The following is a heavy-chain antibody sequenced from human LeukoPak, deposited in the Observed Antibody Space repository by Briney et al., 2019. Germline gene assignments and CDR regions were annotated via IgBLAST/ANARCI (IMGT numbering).Heavy chain of an antibody. CDR1: GYTFSSYG. D-gene: IGHD3-10*01. V-gene: IGHV1-18*01. CDR3: ARDSPDGSGTYYNDSPDY. J-gene: IGHJ4*02. CDR2: ISAYNGNT. Sequence: ASVKVSCKASGYTFSSYGINWVRQAPGQGLEWMGWISAYNGNTNYRQKLQGRVTITTDTSTSTAYMGLRSLRSDDTAIYYCARDSPDGSGTYYNDSPDYWGQGTLVTVSS.